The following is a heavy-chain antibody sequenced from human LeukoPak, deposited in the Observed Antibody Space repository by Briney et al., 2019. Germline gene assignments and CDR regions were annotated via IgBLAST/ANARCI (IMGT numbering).Heavy chain of an antibody. Sequence: ASVKVSCTASGYTFTGYYMHWVRQAPGQGLEWMGWINPNSGGTNYAQKFQGRVTMTRDTSISTAYMELSRLRSDDTAVYYCASSGQWLANYWGFDYWGQGTLVTVSS. D-gene: IGHD6-19*01. V-gene: IGHV1-2*02. CDR2: INPNSGGT. CDR3: ASSGQWLANYWGFDY. CDR1: GYTFTGYY. J-gene: IGHJ4*02.